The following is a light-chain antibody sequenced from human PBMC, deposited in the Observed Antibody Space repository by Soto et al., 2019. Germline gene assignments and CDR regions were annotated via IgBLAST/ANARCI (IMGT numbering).Light chain of an antibody. Sequence: DIQMTQSPSTLSASVEDRVTITCRASQNINNWLAWYQQKPGKAPKLLIYKASTLESGVPSRFSGSGFGTEFTLTISSLQPDDFATYYCQQYNTYSFTFGPGAKVDIK. V-gene: IGKV1-5*03. J-gene: IGKJ3*01. CDR2: KAS. CDR1: QNINNW. CDR3: QQYNTYSFT.